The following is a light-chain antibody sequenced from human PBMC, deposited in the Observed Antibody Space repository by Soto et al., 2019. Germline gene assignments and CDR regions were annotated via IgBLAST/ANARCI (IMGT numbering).Light chain of an antibody. J-gene: IGKJ2*02. Sequence: AIQMTQSPSSLYASVGDRVTITCRASQGIRNDLGWFQQKPGKAPKLLIYGASSLQGGVPSRFSGSGSGTDFTLTISGLQPEDFATYYCLQDHDYQWTCGQGNK. CDR2: GAS. V-gene: IGKV1-6*01. CDR1: QGIRND. CDR3: LQDHDYQWT.